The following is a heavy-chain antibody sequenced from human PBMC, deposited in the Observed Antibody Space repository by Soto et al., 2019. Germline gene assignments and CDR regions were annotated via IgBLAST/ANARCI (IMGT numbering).Heavy chain of an antibody. J-gene: IGHJ4*02. V-gene: IGHV1-18*01. CDR2: ISTYNGNT. CDR3: ARRLSGDYDY. D-gene: IGHD4-17*01. Sequence: DSVKVSCKASGYSFTTSGITWVRQAPGQGLEWMGWISTYNGNTNYAQKLQDRVTLTTDTSTSTAYMELRSLRSDDTAVYYCARRLSGDYDYWGQGTLVTVSS. CDR1: GYSFTTSG.